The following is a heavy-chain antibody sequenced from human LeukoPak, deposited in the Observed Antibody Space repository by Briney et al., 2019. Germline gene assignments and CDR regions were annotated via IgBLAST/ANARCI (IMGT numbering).Heavy chain of an antibody. Sequence: SETLSLTCTVSGYSISSGYYWGWIRQSPGKGLEWIGGVYHSESTYYNPSLKSRVIVSIDTSKNQFYLSLNSVTAADTAVYYCARVAWEKWSGELLEGFDYWGQGPLVTVSP. D-gene: IGHD3-10*01. J-gene: IGHJ4*02. CDR1: GYSISSGYY. V-gene: IGHV4-38-2*02. CDR3: ARVAWEKWSGELLEGFDY. CDR2: VYHSEST.